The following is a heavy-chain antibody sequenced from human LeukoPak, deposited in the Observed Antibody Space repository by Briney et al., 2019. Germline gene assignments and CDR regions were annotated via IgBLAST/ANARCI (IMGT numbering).Heavy chain of an antibody. J-gene: IGHJ4*02. CDR1: GGTFSSYT. V-gene: IGHV1-69*06. CDR2: IIPIFGTA. Sequence: SVKVSCKASGGTFSSYTISWVRQAPGQGLEWMGGIIPIFGTANYAQKFQGRVTITADKSTSTAYMELSSLRSEDTAVYYCARVESYYDSSGYQYYFDYWGQGTLVTVSS. CDR3: ARVESYYDSSGYQYYFDY. D-gene: IGHD3-22*01.